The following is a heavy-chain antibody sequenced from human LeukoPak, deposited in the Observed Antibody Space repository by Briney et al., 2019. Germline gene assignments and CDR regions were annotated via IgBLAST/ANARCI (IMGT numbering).Heavy chain of an antibody. Sequence: GGSLRLSCAASGFTFSSYAMSWVRQAPGKGLEWVSAISGSGGSTYYADSVKGRFTISRDNSKSTLYLQMNSLRAEDTAVYYCAKGSGSGWSPPVDYWGQGTLVTVSS. J-gene: IGHJ4*02. CDR2: ISGSGGST. CDR3: AKGSGSGWSPPVDY. V-gene: IGHV3-23*01. D-gene: IGHD6-19*01. CDR1: GFTFSSYA.